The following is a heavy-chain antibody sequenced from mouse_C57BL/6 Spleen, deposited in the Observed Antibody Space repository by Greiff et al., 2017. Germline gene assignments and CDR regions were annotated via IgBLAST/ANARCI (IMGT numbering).Heavy chain of an antibody. CDR1: GYSITSGYY. CDR2: ISYDGSN. J-gene: IGHJ2*01. D-gene: IGHD4-1*01. Sequence: EVQLQQSGPGLVKPSQSLSLTCSVTGYSITSGYYWNWIRQFPGNKLEWMGYISYDGSNNYNPSLKNRISITRDTSKNQFFLKLNSVTTEDTATYYCARTPNWEYFDYWGQGTTLTVSS. V-gene: IGHV3-6*01. CDR3: ARTPNWEYFDY.